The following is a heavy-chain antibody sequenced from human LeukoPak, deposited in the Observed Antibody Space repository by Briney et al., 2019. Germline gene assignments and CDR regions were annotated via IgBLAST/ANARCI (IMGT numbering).Heavy chain of an antibody. Sequence: ASVKVSCKASGYTFTGYYMHWVRQAPGQGLEWMGWINPNSGGTNYALKLQGRVTLTTDTSTNTAYMELKSLRSDDTAVYYCAREECSIGVCYPSGYWGQGTLVTVSS. CDR2: INPNSGGT. J-gene: IGHJ4*02. D-gene: IGHD2-8*01. V-gene: IGHV1-2*02. CDR1: GYTFTGYY. CDR3: AREECSIGVCYPSGY.